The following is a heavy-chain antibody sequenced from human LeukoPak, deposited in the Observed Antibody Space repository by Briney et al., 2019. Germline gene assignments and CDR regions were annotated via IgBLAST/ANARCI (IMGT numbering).Heavy chain of an antibody. D-gene: IGHD6-19*01. J-gene: IGHJ4*02. V-gene: IGHV1-18*01. CDR1: GYTFTSYG. CDR3: ARDEEAGAGTRGFDY. Sequence: ASVKVSCKASGYTFTSYGISWVRQAPGQGLEWMGWISAYSGNTNYAQKLQGRVTMTTDTSTSTAYMELRSLRSDDTAVYYCARDEEAGAGTRGFDYWGRGTLVTVSS. CDR2: ISAYSGNT.